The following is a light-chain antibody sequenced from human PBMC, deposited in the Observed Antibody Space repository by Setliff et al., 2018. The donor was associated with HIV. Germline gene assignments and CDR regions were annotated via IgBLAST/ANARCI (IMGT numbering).Light chain of an antibody. CDR2: DVT. CDR3: SSYTISSPLDV. CDR1: SSDSGGHNY. V-gene: IGLV2-14*01. J-gene: IGLJ1*01. Sequence: QPASVSGSPGQSITISCTGTSSDSGGHNYVSWYQQHPGKAPKLIIYDVTNRPSGVSNRFSGSKSGNTASLTISGLRAEDEADYYCSSYTISSPLDVFGTGTKVTVL.